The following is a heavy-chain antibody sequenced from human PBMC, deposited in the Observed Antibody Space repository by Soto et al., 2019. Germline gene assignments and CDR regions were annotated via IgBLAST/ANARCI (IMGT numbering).Heavy chain of an antibody. CDR1: GFTFSSCS. CDR3: ARDMVGTNRGFDY. D-gene: IGHD1-26*01. J-gene: IGHJ4*02. V-gene: IGHV3-21*01. Sequence: EVQLVESGGGLVKPGGSLRLSCAASGFTFSSCSVNWVRQAPGKGLEWVSSISSGSRYIYYADSVKGRFTISRDNAKNSLYLQMNSLSAEDTAVDYCARDMVGTNRGFDYWGQGTLVTVSS. CDR2: ISSGSRYI.